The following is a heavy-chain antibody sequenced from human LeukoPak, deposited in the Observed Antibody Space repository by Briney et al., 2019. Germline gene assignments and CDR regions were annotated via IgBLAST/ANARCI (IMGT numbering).Heavy chain of an antibody. J-gene: IGHJ4*02. Sequence: GESLKISCKGSGYSFTSYWISWVRQMPGKGLEWMGRIDPSDSYTNYSPSFQGHVTISADKSISTAYLQWSSLKASDTAMYYCARHVGYSSSWVGYWGQGTLVTVSS. CDR1: GYSFTSYW. V-gene: IGHV5-10-1*01. CDR2: IDPSDSYT. D-gene: IGHD6-13*01. CDR3: ARHVGYSSSWVGY.